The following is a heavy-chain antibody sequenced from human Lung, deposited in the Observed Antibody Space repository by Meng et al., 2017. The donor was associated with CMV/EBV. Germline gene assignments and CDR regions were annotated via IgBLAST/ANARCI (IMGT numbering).Heavy chain of an antibody. J-gene: IGHJ4*02. D-gene: IGHD4-23*01. CDR3: ARLAECSAGNCYFDY. CDR2: LIPLLGMA. CDR1: GGTVDVHT. V-gene: IGHV1-69*02. Sequence: SGGTVDVHTLNLVRQAPGRGLEWLGGLIPLLGMATYSQKFQGRVTITADKTTSTAYMELSSLRSEDRAIYYCARLAECSAGNCYFDYWGQGTLVTVSS.